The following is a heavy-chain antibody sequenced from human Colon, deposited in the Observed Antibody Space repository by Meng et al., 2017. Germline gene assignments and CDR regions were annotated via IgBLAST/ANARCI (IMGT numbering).Heavy chain of an antibody. V-gene: IGHV3-23*01. CDR3: AKDRVSLFYYYYGLDV. J-gene: IGHJ6*02. Sequence: GESLKISCAASGFSFNSYVMSWVRQAPGKGLEWVAAISGTGGTTFYADSVKGRFTISRDNSNNTLYLQLNNLRAEDTAVYYCAKDRVSLFYYYYGLDVWGQGTTVTVSS. CDR2: ISGTGGTT. CDR1: GFSFNSYV.